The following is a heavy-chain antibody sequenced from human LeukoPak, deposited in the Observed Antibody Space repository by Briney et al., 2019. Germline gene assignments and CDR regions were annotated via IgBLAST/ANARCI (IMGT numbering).Heavy chain of an antibody. D-gene: IGHD2-2*01. CDR2: INPSTGGT. Sequence: ASLKVSCKASGYTFTGYYIHWVRQAPGQGFEWMGWINPSTGGTMYAQKFQGRVTVTRDTSISTAYMDLRSLRSDDTAVYYCARNSPGDRFDYWGQGTLVTVSS. J-gene: IGHJ4*02. CDR1: GYTFTGYY. CDR3: ARNSPGDRFDY. V-gene: IGHV1-2*02.